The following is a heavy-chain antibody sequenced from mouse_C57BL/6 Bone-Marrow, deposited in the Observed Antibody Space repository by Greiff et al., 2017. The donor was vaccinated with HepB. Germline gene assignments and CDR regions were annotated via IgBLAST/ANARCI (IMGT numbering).Heavy chain of an antibody. CDR1: GYTFTDYY. V-gene: IGHV1-76*01. CDR3: ARSPYGSRRGDY. Sequence: QVQLQQSGAELVRPGASVKLSCKASGYTFTDYYINWVKQRPGQGLEWIARIYPGSGNTYYNEKFKGKATLTAEKSSSTAYMQLSSLTSEDSAVYFCARSPYGSRRGDYWGQGTTLTVSS. J-gene: IGHJ2*01. D-gene: IGHD1-1*01. CDR2: IYPGSGNT.